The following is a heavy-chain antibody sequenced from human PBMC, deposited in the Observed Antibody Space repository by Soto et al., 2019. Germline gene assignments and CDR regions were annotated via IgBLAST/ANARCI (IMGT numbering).Heavy chain of an antibody. D-gene: IGHD3-22*01. Sequence: QVQLVESGGGVVQPGRSLRLSCAASGFIVSFYGMHWVRQAPGKGLEWVAVISDDGSRKYYADSVKGRFTISRDNSKNTVYLQMNSLRAEHTAVYYCAKLNTHYFDSSGPVPLYNIDYWGQGTLVTVSS. CDR2: ISDDGSRK. J-gene: IGHJ4*01. CDR3: AKLNTHYFDSSGPVPLYNIDY. CDR1: GFIVSFYG. V-gene: IGHV3-30*18.